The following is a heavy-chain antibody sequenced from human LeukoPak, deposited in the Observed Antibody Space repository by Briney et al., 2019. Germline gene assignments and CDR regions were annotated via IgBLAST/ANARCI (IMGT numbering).Heavy chain of an antibody. J-gene: IGHJ5*02. Sequence: ASVKVSCKASGYTFTSYDINWVRQATGQGLEWMGWMNPNSGNTGYAQKFQGRVTITRDMSTSIDYMELSSLRSEDTAIYYCARDNSVGDNAWWFDPWGQGTLVTVSS. V-gene: IGHV1-8*03. CDR2: MNPNSGNT. CDR3: ARDNSVGDNAWWFDP. D-gene: IGHD1-26*01. CDR1: GYTFTSYD.